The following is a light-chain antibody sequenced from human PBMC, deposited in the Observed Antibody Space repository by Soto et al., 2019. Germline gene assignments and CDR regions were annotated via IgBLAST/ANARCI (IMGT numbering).Light chain of an antibody. CDR3: QLSINYPWT. CDR2: EAA. CDR1: QYIHNY. V-gene: IGKV1-5*03. Sequence: DIQMTQSPSTLSASVGDRVTITCRASQYIHNYLAWYQQKPGEAPKLLIYEAANFESEFPARFSGSGTGKESPPTISSLQHDDLATCYCQLSINYPWTFGQGITVEI. J-gene: IGKJ1*01.